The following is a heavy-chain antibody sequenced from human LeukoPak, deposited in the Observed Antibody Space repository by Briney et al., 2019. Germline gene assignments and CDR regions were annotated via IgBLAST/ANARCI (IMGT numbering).Heavy chain of an antibody. D-gene: IGHD3-22*01. J-gene: IGHJ4*02. CDR2: INEEGSEK. CDR3: VKDSIPGDSSGLFQN. CDR1: GLTFREYW. V-gene: IGHV3-7*01. Sequence: GGSLRLSCAASGLTFREYWLSWVRQAPGTGLDWVAHINEEGSEKYYVDSVNGRFTISRDHTKNSLGLQKNNFRVEDTVLFYCVKDSIPGDSSGLFQNWGQGILVSVSS.